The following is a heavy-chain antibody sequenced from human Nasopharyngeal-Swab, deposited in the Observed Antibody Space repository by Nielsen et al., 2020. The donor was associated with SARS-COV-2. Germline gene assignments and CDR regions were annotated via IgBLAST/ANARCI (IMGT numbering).Heavy chain of an antibody. CDR1: GGSISSSSYY. D-gene: IGHD2-2*01. J-gene: IGHJ6*03. CDR3: ARGLSGIVPAPILGLGPYYSYYYMDV. V-gene: IGHV4-39*07. Sequence: SETLSLTCTVSGGSISSSSYYWGWLRQPPGKGLECIGTVYYSGSTYYNPSLKSRVTISVDTSKNQFSLKLISVTAADTAVYYCARGLSGIVPAPILGLGPYYSYYYMDVWGKGTTVTVSS. CDR2: VYYSGST.